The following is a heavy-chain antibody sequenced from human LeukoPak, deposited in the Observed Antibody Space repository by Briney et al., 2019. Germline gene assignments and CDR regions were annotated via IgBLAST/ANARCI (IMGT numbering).Heavy chain of an antibody. V-gene: IGHV4-39*01. CDR2: IYYSGST. CDR3: ASLVVVIHYFDY. J-gene: IGHJ4*02. Sequence: SETLSLTCTVSGGSISSSSYYWGWIRQPPVKGLEGIGSIYYSGSTYYNPSLKSRVTISVDPYKHQFSLKLSSVTAAATAVYYCASLVVVIHYFDYWGQGTLVTVSS. D-gene: IGHD3-22*01. CDR1: GGSISSSSYY.